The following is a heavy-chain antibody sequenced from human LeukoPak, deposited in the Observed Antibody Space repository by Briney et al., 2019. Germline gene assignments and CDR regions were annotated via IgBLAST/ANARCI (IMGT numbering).Heavy chain of an antibody. CDR2: IRSKVYGGAT. J-gene: IGHJ4*02. Sequence: PGGSLRLSCTASGFTFGDYAVSWFRQAPGKGLEWVGFIRSKVYGGATDYAASVKGRFTIPRDDSKNIAYLQMNSLQTEDTAVYSCSRDDYSTSSGYFSDSWGQGTLVTVSS. D-gene: IGHD3-22*01. CDR3: SRDDYSTSSGYFSDS. V-gene: IGHV3-49*03. CDR1: GFTFGDYA.